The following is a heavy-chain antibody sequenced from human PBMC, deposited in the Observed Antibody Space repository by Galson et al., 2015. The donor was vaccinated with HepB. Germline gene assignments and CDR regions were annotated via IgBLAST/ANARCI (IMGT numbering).Heavy chain of an antibody. D-gene: IGHD1-26*01. CDR1: GFTFSSYG. CDR3: AKDGGGKWELPGAFDI. CDR2: ISYDGSNK. V-gene: IGHV3-30*18. Sequence: SLRLSCAASGFTFSSYGMHWVRQAPGKGLEWVAVISYDGSNKYYADSVKGRFTISRDNSKNTLYLQMNSLRAEDTAVYYCAKDGGGKWELPGAFDIWGQGTMVTVSS. J-gene: IGHJ3*02.